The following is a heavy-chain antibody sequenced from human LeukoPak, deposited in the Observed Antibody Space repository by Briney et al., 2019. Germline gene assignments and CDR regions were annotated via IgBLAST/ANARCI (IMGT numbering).Heavy chain of an antibody. D-gene: IGHD3-3*01. J-gene: IGHJ4*02. CDR3: ASKVSPNTIFGVVIISPWGY. CDR1: GGSISSYY. CDR2: IYYSGST. Sequence: SETLSLTCTVSGGSISSYYWSWIRQPPGKGLEWIGYIYYSGSTNYNPSLKSRVTISVDTSKNQFSLKLSSVTAADTAVYYCASKVSPNTIFGVVIISPWGYWGQGTLVTVSS. V-gene: IGHV4-59*08.